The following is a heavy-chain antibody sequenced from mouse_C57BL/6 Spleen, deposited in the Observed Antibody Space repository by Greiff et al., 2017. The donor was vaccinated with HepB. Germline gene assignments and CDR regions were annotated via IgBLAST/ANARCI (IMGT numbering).Heavy chain of an antibody. J-gene: IGHJ2*01. D-gene: IGHD3-3*01. Sequence: QVQLQQSGAELVRPGASVKLSCKASGYTFTDYYINWVKQRPGQGLEWIARIYPGSGNSYYNEKFKGKATLTAEKSSSTAYMQLSSLTSEDSAVYFCARGDGYWGQGTTLTVSS. V-gene: IGHV1-76*01. CDR1: GYTFTDYY. CDR3: ARGDGY. CDR2: IYPGSGNS.